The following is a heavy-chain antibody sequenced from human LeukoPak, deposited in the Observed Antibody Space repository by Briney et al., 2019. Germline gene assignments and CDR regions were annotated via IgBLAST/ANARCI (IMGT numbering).Heavy chain of an antibody. J-gene: IGHJ6*02. CDR3: ARDGFGAAAGSMDV. D-gene: IGHD6-13*01. CDR1: GFTVSSNY. Sequence: GGSLRLSCAASGFTVSSNYMSWVRQAPGKGLEWVSVIYSGGSTYYADSVKGRFTISRDNSKNTLYLQMNSLRAEDTAVYYCARDGFGAAAGSMDVWGQGTTVTVSS. CDR2: IYSGGST. V-gene: IGHV3-53*01.